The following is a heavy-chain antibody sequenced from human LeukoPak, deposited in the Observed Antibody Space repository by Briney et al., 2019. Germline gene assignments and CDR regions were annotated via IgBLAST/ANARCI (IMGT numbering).Heavy chain of an antibody. CDR3: ARDCRRYFDWPPCDAFDI. Sequence: PGGSLRLSCAPSGFTFSSYSMNWVRQAPGKGLEWVSSISSSSSYIYYADSVKGRFTISRDNAKNSLYLQMNSLRAEDTAVYYCARDCRRYFDWPPCDAFDIWGQGTMVTVSS. D-gene: IGHD3-9*01. CDR1: GFTFSSYS. J-gene: IGHJ3*02. CDR2: ISSSSSYI. V-gene: IGHV3-21*01.